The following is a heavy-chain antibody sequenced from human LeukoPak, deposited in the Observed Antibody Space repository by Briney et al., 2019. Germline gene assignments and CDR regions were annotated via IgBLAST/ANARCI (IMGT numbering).Heavy chain of an antibody. CDR1: GYTFTGYG. D-gene: IGHD3-22*01. Sequence: ASVKVSCKASGYTFTGYGISWVRQAPGQGLEWIGWISAYNGNTNYAQKLQGRLTMTTDTSTSTAYMELRSLRSDDTAVYYCARNLRGSSGYYYVYWGQGTLVTVSS. CDR3: ARNLRGSSGYYYVY. V-gene: IGHV1-18*01. J-gene: IGHJ4*02. CDR2: ISAYNGNT.